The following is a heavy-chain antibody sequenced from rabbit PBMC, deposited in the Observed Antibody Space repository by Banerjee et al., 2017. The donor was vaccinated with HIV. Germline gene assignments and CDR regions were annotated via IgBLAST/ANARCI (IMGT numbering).Heavy chain of an antibody. CDR3: ARDDNSSNGYALNL. D-gene: IGHD1-1*01. CDR1: GFDFSSSYW. J-gene: IGHJ4*01. Sequence: QEQLVESGGGLVKPGGSLTLTCTASGFDFSSSYWICWVRQAPGKGLEWIACMDFGSRGITYYASWAKGRFTISKTSSTTVTLQMTSLTAADTATYLCARDDNSSNGYALNLWGPGTLVTVS. V-gene: IGHV1S45*01. CDR2: MDFGSRGIT.